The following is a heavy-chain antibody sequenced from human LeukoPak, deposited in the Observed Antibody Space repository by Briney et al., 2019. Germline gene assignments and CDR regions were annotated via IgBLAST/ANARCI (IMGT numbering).Heavy chain of an antibody. CDR2: ISAYNGNT. CDR1: GYTFTSYG. V-gene: IGHV1-18*01. J-gene: IGHJ4*02. CDR3: ARLTAGVVVAAHHVVEAKLYHYFDY. Sequence: APVKVSCKASGYTFTSYGISWVRQAPGQGLEWMGWISAYNGNTNYAQKLQGRVTMTTDTSTSTAYMELRSLRSDDTAVYYCARLTAGVVVAAHHVVEAKLYHYFDYWGQGTLVTVSS. D-gene: IGHD2-15*01.